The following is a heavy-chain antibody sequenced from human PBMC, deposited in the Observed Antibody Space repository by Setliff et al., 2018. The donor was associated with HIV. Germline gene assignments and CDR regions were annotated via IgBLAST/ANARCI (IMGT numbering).Heavy chain of an antibody. Sequence: PGGSLRLSCVASGFSFSSHWMHWVRQAPGKGLEWVSSIESSSSYLYYADSVKGRFTISRDNAKNSLYLQMNSLRAEDTAVYYCVREVDYSNWDFWGQGTLVTVSS. V-gene: IGHV3-21*06. CDR3: VREVDYSNWDF. J-gene: IGHJ4*02. CDR1: GFSFSSHW. D-gene: IGHD4-4*01. CDR2: IESSSSYL.